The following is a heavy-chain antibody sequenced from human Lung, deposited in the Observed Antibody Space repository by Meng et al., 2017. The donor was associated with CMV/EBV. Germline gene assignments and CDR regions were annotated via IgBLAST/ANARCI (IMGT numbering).Heavy chain of an antibody. CDR2: IPHRGSS. CDR3: LRRSGGSV. V-gene: IGHV4-4*02. Sequence: QVQLRESGPDLVKPSETRSLPCAVSGDSITNHNWWAWVRQPPGKGLEWIGEIPHRGSSAYNPSLKSRVSMSIDKSRNQFSLKLTSVTAADTAVYHCLRRSGGSVWGQGTLVTVSS. D-gene: IGHD3-10*01. CDR1: GDSITNHNW. J-gene: IGHJ1*01.